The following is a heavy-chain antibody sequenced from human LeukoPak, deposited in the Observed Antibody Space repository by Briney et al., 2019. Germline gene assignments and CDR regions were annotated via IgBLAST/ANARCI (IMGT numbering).Heavy chain of an antibody. V-gene: IGHV4-38-2*01. J-gene: IGHJ4*02. CDR2: IHHSGTT. D-gene: IGHD6-6*01. CDR1: GYSISSDYH. CDR3: AKPHSSSSHFYDC. Sequence: SETLSLTCAVSGYSISSDYHWGWIRQPPGKGLEWIGSIHHSGTTYYNPSLKSRVTISVDTSKNQFALTLNSVTAADTAVYYCAKPHSSSSHFYDCWGQGTLVTVSS.